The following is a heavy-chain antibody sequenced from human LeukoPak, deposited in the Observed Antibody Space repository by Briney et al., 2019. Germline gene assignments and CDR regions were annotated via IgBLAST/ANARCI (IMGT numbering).Heavy chain of an antibody. J-gene: IGHJ4*02. CDR1: GFTFRSYA. Sequence: PGGSLRLSCAASGFTFRSYAMQWVRQAPGKGLEWVSYITYNSGTIFYADSVKGRFTISRDNAKDSLYLQMSSLRDEDTAVYYCARGTMVRGSNVDYWGQGTLVTVSS. CDR3: ARGTMVRGSNVDY. D-gene: IGHD3-10*01. V-gene: IGHV3-48*02. CDR2: ITYNSGTI.